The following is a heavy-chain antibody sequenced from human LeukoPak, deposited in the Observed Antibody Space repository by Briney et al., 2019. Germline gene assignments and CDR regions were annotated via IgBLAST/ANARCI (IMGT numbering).Heavy chain of an antibody. CDR3: AKDLRDIVVLKTTILH. CDR2: IIPIFGTA. Sequence: ASVKVSCKASGGTFSSYAISWVRQAPGQGLEWMGGIIPIFGTANYAQKFQGRVTITADESTSTAYMELSSLRSEDTAVYYCAKDLRDIVVLKTTILHWGQGTLVAVSS. J-gene: IGHJ4*02. D-gene: IGHD2-15*01. CDR1: GGTFSSYA. V-gene: IGHV1-69*13.